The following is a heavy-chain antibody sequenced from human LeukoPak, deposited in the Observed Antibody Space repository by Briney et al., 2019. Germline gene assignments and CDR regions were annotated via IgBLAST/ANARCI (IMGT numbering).Heavy chain of an antibody. Sequence: SETLSLTCAVYGGSFSGYYWSWIRQPPGKGLEWIGEINHSGSTNYNPSLKSRVTISVDTSKNQFSLKLTPVTAADTAVYYCARVTARDWFDPWGQGTLVTVSS. CDR3: ARVTARDWFDP. CDR1: GGSFSGYY. V-gene: IGHV4-34*01. D-gene: IGHD6-6*01. J-gene: IGHJ5*02. CDR2: INHSGST.